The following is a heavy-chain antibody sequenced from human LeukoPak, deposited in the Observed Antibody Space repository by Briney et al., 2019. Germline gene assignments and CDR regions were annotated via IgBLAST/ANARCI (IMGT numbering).Heavy chain of an antibody. V-gene: IGHV1-69*05. J-gene: IGHJ5*02. D-gene: IGHD4-11*01. CDR1: GGTFSSYA. CDR2: IIPIFGTA. Sequence: SVKVSCKASGGTFSSYAISWVRPAPGQGLEWMGRIIPIFGTANYAQKFQGRVTITTDESTSTAYMELSSPRSEDTAVYYCAREVWEDSNSPNWFDPWGQGTLVTVSS. CDR3: AREVWEDSNSPNWFDP.